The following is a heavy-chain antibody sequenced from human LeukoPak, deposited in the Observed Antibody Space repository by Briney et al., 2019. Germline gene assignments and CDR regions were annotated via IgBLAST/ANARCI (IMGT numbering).Heavy chain of an antibody. D-gene: IGHD3-10*01. CDR1: GFMFTGYW. CDR2: IKEDGSEK. Sequence: GGSLRLSCEASGFMFTGYWMSWVRQAPGKGLEWVANIKEDGSEKYYVDSVKGRFTISRDNPKKLLYLQMSSLRAEDTAVYYCARDRRGVNFYYYYMDVWGKGTSVIVSS. J-gene: IGHJ6*03. V-gene: IGHV3-7*01. CDR3: ARDRRGVNFYYYYMDV.